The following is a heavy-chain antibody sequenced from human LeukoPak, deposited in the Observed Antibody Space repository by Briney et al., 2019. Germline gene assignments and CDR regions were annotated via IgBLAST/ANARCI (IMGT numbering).Heavy chain of an antibody. CDR3: AMYSSGWYGFDY. J-gene: IGHJ4*02. CDR2: INPNSGGT. D-gene: IGHD6-19*01. Sequence: ASVKVSCKASGYTFTGYYMHWVRQAPGQGLEWMGWINPNSGGTNYAQKFQGRVTMTRDTSISTAYMELSRLRSDDTAVYYCAMYSSGWYGFDYWGQGTLVTVSS. V-gene: IGHV1-2*02. CDR1: GYTFTGYY.